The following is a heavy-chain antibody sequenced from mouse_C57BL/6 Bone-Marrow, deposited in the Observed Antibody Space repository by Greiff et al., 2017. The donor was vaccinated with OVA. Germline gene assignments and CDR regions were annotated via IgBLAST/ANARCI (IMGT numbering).Heavy chain of an antibody. D-gene: IGHD1-1*01. Sequence: EVQRVESGGGLVKPGGSLKLSCAASGFTFSSYAMSWVRQTPEKRLEWVATISHGGSYTYYPDNVKGRFTISRDNAKNNLYLQMSHLKSEDTAMYYCARDAALRDWFAYWGQGTLVTVSA. CDR1: GFTFSSYA. J-gene: IGHJ3*01. V-gene: IGHV5-4*01. CDR2: ISHGGSYT. CDR3: ARDAALRDWFAY.